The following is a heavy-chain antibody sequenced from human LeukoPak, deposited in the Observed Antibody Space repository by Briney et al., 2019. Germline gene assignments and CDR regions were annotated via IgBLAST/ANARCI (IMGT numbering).Heavy chain of an antibody. V-gene: IGHV4-59*01. D-gene: IGHD1-1*01. CDR1: GGSISSYY. CDR2: IYYSGST. Sequence: KPSETLSLTCTVSGGSISSYYWSWIRQPPGKGLEWIGYIYYSGSTNYNPSLKSRVTISVDTSKNQFSLKLSSVTAADTAVYYCARESNDRRGFDYWGQGTLVTVSS. J-gene: IGHJ4*02. CDR3: ARESNDRRGFDY.